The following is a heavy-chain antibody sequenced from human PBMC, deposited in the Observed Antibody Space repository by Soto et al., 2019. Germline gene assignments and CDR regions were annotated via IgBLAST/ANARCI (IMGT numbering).Heavy chain of an antibody. V-gene: IGHV4-59*08. Sequence: SETLSLTCTVSGGSISSYYWSWIRQPPGKGLEWIGYIYYSGSTNYNPSLKSRVTISVDTSKNQFSLKLSSVAAADTAVYYCARLYVNIVTLHAFDIWGQGTMVTVSS. CDR1: GGSISSYY. D-gene: IGHD5-12*01. J-gene: IGHJ3*02. CDR3: ARLYVNIVTLHAFDI. CDR2: IYYSGST.